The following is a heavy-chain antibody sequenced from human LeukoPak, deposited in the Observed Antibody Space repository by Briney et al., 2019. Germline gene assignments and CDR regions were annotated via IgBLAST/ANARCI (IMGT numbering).Heavy chain of an antibody. CDR1: GGTISGCY. CDR2: IFLRGST. Sequence: SSETLSLTCTVSGGTISGCYWSWLRQPAGKGLEWIRRIFLRGSTNYNPSLKSRITMSVDTSKSQFSLKVSSVTASDTAVYYCARAVWYYLYLCGQGILVTASS. V-gene: IGHV4-4*07. CDR3: ARAVWYYLYL. D-gene: IGHD2-8*02. J-gene: IGHJ4*02.